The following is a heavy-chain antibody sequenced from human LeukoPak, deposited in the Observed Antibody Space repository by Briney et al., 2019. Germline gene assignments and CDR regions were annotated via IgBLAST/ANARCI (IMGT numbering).Heavy chain of an antibody. V-gene: IGHV1-8*01. CDR1: GYTFTSYD. J-gene: IGHJ5*02. D-gene: IGHD6-13*01. Sequence: ASVKVSCKASGYTFTSYDINWVRQATGQGLEWMGWMNPNSGNTGYAQKFQGRVTMTRDMSTSTVYMELSSLRSEDTAVYYCARGAAGEWFDPWGQGTLVTVSS. CDR2: MNPNSGNT. CDR3: ARGAAGEWFDP.